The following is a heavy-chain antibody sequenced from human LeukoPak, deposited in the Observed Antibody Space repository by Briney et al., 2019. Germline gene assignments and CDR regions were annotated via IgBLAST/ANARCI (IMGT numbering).Heavy chain of an antibody. D-gene: IGHD6-19*01. V-gene: IGHV1-3*01. J-gene: IGHJ4*02. Sequence: GASVKVSCKASGYTFTSYAMHWVRQAPGQRLEWMGWINAGNGNTKYSQKFQGRVTITRDTSASTAYMELGSLRSEDTAVYYCARESRGSGWSIFDYWGQGTLVTVSS. CDR3: ARESRGSGWSIFDY. CDR1: GYTFTSYA. CDR2: INAGNGNT.